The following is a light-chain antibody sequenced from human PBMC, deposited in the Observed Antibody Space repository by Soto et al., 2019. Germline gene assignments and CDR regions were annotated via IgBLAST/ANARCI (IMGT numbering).Light chain of an antibody. CDR1: IRDVGGYNS. CDR3: SSYTSSSTL. J-gene: IGLJ1*01. CDR2: DVS. V-gene: IGLV2-14*03. Sequence: QSVLTQPASVSGSPGQSITSSCTGTIRDVGGYNSVSWYQHHPGKAPKLMIFDVSYRPSGVSNRFSGSKSVNTASLTISGLQAEDEADYFCSSYTSSSTLFGTGTKLTVL.